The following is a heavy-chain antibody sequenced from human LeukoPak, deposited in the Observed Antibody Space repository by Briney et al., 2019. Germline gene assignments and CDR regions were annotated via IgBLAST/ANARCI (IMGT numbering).Heavy chain of an antibody. J-gene: IGHJ4*02. V-gene: IGHV4-34*01. CDR3: ARAYGPELY. CDR1: GGSLSGYY. CDR2: IHHSGST. Sequence: TSETLSLTCAVYGGSLSGYYYSWIRQPPGKGLEWIGEIHHSGSTNYNPSLKSRVTISIDTSKNQFSLEVTSVTAADTGVYYCARAYGPELYWGQGTLVTVSS. D-gene: IGHD3-10*01.